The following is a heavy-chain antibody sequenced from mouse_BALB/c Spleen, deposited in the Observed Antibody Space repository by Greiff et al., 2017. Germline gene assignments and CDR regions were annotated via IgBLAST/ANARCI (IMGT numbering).Heavy chain of an antibody. CDR2: INPSTGYT. Sequence: VQLQQSGAELAKPGASVKMSCKASGYTFTSYWMHWVKQRPGQGLEWIGYINPSTGYTEYNQKFKDKATLTADKSSSTAYMQLSSLTSEDSAVYYCARNYYGYYYFDYWGQGTTLTVSS. CDR3: ARNYYGYYYFDY. V-gene: IGHV1-7*01. CDR1: GYTFTSYW. D-gene: IGHD1-2*01. J-gene: IGHJ2*01.